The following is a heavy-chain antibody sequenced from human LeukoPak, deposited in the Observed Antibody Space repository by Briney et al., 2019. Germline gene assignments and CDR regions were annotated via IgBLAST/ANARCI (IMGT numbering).Heavy chain of an antibody. CDR2: ISYDGSNK. CDR3: ASSVGADYFDY. Sequence: GRSLRLSCAASGLTFSSYAMHWVRQAPGKGLEWVAVISYDGSNKYYADSAKGRFTISRDNSKNSLYLQMNSLRAEDTAVYYCASSVGADYFDYWGQGTLVTVSS. J-gene: IGHJ4*02. V-gene: IGHV3-30*04. CDR1: GLTFSSYA. D-gene: IGHD1-26*01.